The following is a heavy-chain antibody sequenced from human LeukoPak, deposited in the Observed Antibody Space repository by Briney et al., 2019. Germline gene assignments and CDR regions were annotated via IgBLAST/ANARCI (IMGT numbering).Heavy chain of an antibody. D-gene: IGHD5-24*01. V-gene: IGHV4-59*06. CDR1: GGSISSYY. Sequence: SETLSLTCTVSGGSISSYYWSWIRQHPGKGLEWIGYIYYSGSTYYNPSLKSRVTISVDTSKNQFSLKLSSVTAADTAVYYCARDGGTSGYYYYYGMDVWGQGTTVTVSS. J-gene: IGHJ6*02. CDR3: ARDGGTSGYYYYYGMDV. CDR2: IYYSGST.